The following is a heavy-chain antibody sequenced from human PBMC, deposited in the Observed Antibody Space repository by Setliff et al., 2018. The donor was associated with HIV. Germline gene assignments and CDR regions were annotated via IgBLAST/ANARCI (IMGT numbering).Heavy chain of an antibody. CDR3: ARCPSNHMTEAGKKTICYHYMDV. D-gene: IGHD6-13*01. CDR1: GDSISRGPYY. CDR2: VYSNGDT. Sequence: SETLSLTCTVSGDSISRGPYYWSWIRQSAGRGLGWIGRVYSNGDTNYNPSLRSRVIISVDRSKNQFFLTLVSVTAADTALYYCARCPSNHMTEAGKKTICYHYMDVWGKGTTVTVSS. V-gene: IGHV4-61*02. J-gene: IGHJ6*03.